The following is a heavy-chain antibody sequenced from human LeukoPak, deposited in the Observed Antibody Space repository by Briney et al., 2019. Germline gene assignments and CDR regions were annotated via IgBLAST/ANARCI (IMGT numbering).Heavy chain of an antibody. CDR2: IKQDGSEE. Sequence: GGSLRLSCVASGFTFSNYWMTWVRQAPGKGLEWVANIKQDGSEEYYVDSVKGRFTISRDNAKNSLYLQMNSLRAEDTAVYYCARVSYVRLGELSHSDYWGQGTLVTVSS. J-gene: IGHJ4*02. V-gene: IGHV3-7*01. D-gene: IGHD3-16*02. CDR1: GFTFSNYW. CDR3: ARVSYVRLGELSHSDY.